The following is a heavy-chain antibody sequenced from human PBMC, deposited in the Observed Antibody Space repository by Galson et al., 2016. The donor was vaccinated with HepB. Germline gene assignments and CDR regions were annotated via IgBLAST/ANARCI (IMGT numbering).Heavy chain of an antibody. CDR2: SRNKANSYST. J-gene: IGHJ6*02. Sequence: SLRLSCAASEFTVSDHYIDWVRQAPGKGLEWIGRSRNKANSYSTEYAASVQGRFTISRDDSQNSLYLQMNRLKTEDTAVYYCGRYRKSGGRMDVWGQGATVTVSS. V-gene: IGHV3-72*01. CDR1: EFTVSDHY. D-gene: IGHD3-16*01. CDR3: GRYRKSGGRMDV.